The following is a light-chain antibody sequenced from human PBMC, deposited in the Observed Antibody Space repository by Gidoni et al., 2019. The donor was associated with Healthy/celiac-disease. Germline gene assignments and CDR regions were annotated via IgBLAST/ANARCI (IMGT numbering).Light chain of an antibody. Sequence: DIQMTQSPSSLSASVGDRVTITCRASQSISSYLNWYQQKPGKAPKLLIYAASSLQSGVPSRFRGSGSGTDFTLTIGSLQPEDFATYYCQQSYSTPHTFGQGTKVEIK. V-gene: IGKV1-39*01. CDR2: AAS. CDR3: QQSYSTPHT. CDR1: QSISSY. J-gene: IGKJ1*01.